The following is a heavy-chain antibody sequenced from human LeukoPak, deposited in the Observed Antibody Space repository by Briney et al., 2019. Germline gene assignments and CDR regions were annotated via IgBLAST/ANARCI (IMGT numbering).Heavy chain of an antibody. CDR1: GYSFTSYW. Sequence: GESLKISCKGSGYSFTSYWIGWVRQMPGKGLEWMGNIYPGDSDTKYSPSFQGQVTISADKSISTAYLQWNNLKASDTAMYYCARRQWLVIGAFDIWGQGTMVTVSS. D-gene: IGHD6-19*01. CDR3: ARRQWLVIGAFDI. J-gene: IGHJ3*02. CDR2: IYPGDSDT. V-gene: IGHV5-51*01.